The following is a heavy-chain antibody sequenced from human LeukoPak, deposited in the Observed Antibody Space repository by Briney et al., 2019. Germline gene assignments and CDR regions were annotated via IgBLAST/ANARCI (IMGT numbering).Heavy chain of an antibody. V-gene: IGHV4-61*02. CDR1: GGSIRSGSYY. CDR2: MYTSGTT. J-gene: IGHJ4*02. D-gene: IGHD3-22*01. Sequence: PSETLSLXCTVSGGSIRSGSYYWSWIRQPAGKELEWIGRMYTSGTTNYNPSLKSRVTISVDTSKNQFSLKLSSVTAADTAVYYSAGTASGYYLFDYWGQGTLVTVSS. CDR3: AGTASGYYLFDY.